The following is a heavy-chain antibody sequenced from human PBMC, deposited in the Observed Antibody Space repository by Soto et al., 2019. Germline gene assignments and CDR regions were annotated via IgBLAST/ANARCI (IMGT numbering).Heavy chain of an antibody. V-gene: IGHV3-48*03. CDR3: ARVYKVGWHIYWYFHH. CDR1: GVTFSSYE. Sequence: AGTLTLSCAASGVTFSSYEKNGVRRDPGGRVVEGSCISSSSRTIYYADSVKGRVTISRDNAKNSPYLKMSSLRAEDTAVYYCARVYKVGWHIYWYFHHCGRGTLVTVSS. D-gene: IGHD1-20*01. CDR2: ISSSSRTI. J-gene: IGHJ2*01.